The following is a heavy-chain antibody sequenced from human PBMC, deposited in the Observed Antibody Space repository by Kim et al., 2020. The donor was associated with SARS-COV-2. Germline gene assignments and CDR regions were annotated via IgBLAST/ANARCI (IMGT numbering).Heavy chain of an antibody. Sequence: ADSVKCRLTISRDNAKNSLYLQMNSLRTEDTALYYCAKDMAVDIVASIDYWGQGTLVTVSS. V-gene: IGHV3-9*01. CDR3: AKDMAVDIVASIDY. J-gene: IGHJ4*02. D-gene: IGHD5-12*01.